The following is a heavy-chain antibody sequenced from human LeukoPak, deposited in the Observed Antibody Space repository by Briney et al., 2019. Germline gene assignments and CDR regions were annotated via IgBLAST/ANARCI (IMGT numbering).Heavy chain of an antibody. Sequence: NPSETLSLTCTVSGGSISSGSYYWSWIRQPAGKGLEWIGRIYTSGSTNYNPSLKSRVTISVDTSKNQFSLKLSSVTAADTAVYYCARGGGFGKRWLLAYYFDYWGQGTLVTVSS. CDR2: IYTSGST. J-gene: IGHJ4*02. CDR3: ARGGGFGKRWLLAYYFDY. D-gene: IGHD5-24*01. V-gene: IGHV4-61*02. CDR1: GGSISSGSYY.